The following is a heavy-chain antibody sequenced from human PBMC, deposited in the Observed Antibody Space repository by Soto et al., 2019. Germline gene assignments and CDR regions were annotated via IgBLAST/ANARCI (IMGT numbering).Heavy chain of an antibody. D-gene: IGHD3-22*01. Sequence: PGGSLRLSCAASGFTFSSYAMSWVRQAPGKGLERVSAISGSGGSTYYADSVKGRFTISRDNSKNTLYLQMNSLRAGDTAVYYCAKGYYYYDSSGYPVRVYYFDYWGQGTLVTVSS. V-gene: IGHV3-23*01. CDR1: GFTFSSYA. J-gene: IGHJ4*02. CDR2: ISGSGGST. CDR3: AKGYYYYDSSGYPVRVYYFDY.